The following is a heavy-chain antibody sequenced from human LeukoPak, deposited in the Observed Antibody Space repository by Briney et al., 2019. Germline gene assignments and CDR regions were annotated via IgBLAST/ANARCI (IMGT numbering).Heavy chain of an antibody. J-gene: IGHJ4*02. CDR3: ARGDFWSGYYH. D-gene: IGHD3-3*01. Sequence: SETLSLTCTVSGGSISSGDYYWSWIRQPPGKGLEWIGYIYYSGSTYYNPSLKSRVTISVDTSKNQFSLKLSSVTAADTAVYYCARGDFWSGYYHWGQGTLVTVSS. CDR2: IYYSGST. V-gene: IGHV4-30-4*08. CDR1: GGSISSGDYY.